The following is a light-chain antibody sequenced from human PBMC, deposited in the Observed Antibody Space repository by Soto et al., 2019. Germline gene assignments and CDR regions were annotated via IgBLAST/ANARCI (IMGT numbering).Light chain of an antibody. J-gene: IGKJ1*01. CDR1: QSVSNF. Sequence: EIVLTQSPVTLSLSPGERATLSCRASQSVSNFLAWYQQKPGQAPRLLIYDASKRATGIPARFSASGSGTDFTLSISGLEPEDFAVYYCHHYATSSRTFGQGTKVDIK. V-gene: IGKV3-11*01. CDR2: DAS. CDR3: HHYATSSRT.